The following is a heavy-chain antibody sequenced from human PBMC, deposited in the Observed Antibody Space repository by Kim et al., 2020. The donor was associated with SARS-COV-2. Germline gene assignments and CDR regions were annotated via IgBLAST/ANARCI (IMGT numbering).Heavy chain of an antibody. Sequence: TDYNPSLQSRVTISVDTSNNQFSLRLTSVTAADAALYYCARTTTWLSYFDYWGQGILVTVSS. CDR3: ARTTTWLSYFDY. CDR2: T. J-gene: IGHJ4*02. V-gene: IGHV4-30-2*01. D-gene: IGHD6-19*01.